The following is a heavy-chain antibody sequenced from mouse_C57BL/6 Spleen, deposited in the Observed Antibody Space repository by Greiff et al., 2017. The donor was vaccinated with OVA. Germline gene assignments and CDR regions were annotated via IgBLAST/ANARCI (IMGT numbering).Heavy chain of an antibody. D-gene: IGHD1-1*01. CDR3: ARRVLITTVVAGMDY. CDR1: GYTFTDYY. J-gene: IGHJ4*01. Sequence: EVKLQQSGPELVKPGASVKISCKASGYTFTDYYMNWVKQSHGKSLEWIGDINPNNGGTSYNQKFKGKATLTVDKSSSTAYMELRSLTSEDSAVYYCARRVLITTVVAGMDYWGQGTSVTVSS. V-gene: IGHV1-26*01. CDR2: INPNNGGT.